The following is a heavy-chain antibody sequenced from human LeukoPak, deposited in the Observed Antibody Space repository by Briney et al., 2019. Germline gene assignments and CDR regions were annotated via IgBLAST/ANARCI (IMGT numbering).Heavy chain of an antibody. J-gene: IGHJ4*02. CDR2: IYYSGST. Sequence: SETLSLTCTVSGGSISSYYWSWIRQPPGKGLEWTGYIYYSGSTNYIPSLKSRVTISVDTSKNQFSLKLSSVTAADTAVYYCAIAVAGRGVFDYWGQGTLVTVSS. V-gene: IGHV4-59*01. CDR3: AIAVAGRGVFDY. D-gene: IGHD6-19*01. CDR1: GGSISSYY.